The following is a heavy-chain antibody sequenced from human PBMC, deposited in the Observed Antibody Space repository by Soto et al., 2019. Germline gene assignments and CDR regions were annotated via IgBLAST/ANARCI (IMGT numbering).Heavy chain of an antibody. V-gene: IGHV4-59*01. CDR2: IYYSGST. CDR3: ARGRPAAMFYYYYMDV. Sequence: SETLSLTCTVSGGSISSYYWSWIRQPPGKGLEWIGYIYYSGSTNYNPSLKSRVIISVDTSKNQFSLKLSSVTAADTAVYYCARGRPAAMFYYYYMDVWGKGTTVTVSS. CDR1: GGSISSYY. D-gene: IGHD2-2*01. J-gene: IGHJ6*03.